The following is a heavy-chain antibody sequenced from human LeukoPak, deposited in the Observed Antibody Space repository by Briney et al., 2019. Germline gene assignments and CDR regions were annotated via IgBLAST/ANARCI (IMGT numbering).Heavy chain of an antibody. CDR2: FYHRGET. CDR1: GAPHSSYY. J-gene: IGHJ4*02. Sequence: SETLSLTCNVSGAPHSSYYWSWIRQAPGKGLEWIGYFYHRGETKYNPSLKSRVTISVDTSKNLFSLRLTSVTAADTAVYYCATAFTYADAWPFDFWGRGTPLTVSS. CDR3: ATAFTYADAWPFDF. V-gene: IGHV4-59*01. D-gene: IGHD2-2*01.